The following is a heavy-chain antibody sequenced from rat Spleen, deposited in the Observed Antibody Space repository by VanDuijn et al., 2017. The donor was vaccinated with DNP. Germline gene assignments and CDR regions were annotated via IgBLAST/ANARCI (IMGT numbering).Heavy chain of an antibody. D-gene: IGHD5-1*01. CDR1: GYSITSNY. CDR2: ISYSGDT. Sequence: EVQLQESGPGLVKPSQSLSLTCSVTGYSITSNYWGWIRKFPGNKMEWIGHISYSGDTTYNPSFKSRISITRDTSNNQFFLQLNSVTTEDTATYSCARYGDNWGCFDYWGQGVMVTVSS. V-gene: IGHV3-1*01. J-gene: IGHJ2*01. CDR3: ARYGDNWGCFDY.